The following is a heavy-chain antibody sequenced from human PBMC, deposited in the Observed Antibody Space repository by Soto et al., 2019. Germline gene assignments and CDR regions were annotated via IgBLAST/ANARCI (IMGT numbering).Heavy chain of an antibody. Sequence: SETLSLTCTVSGGSISSGGYYWSWIRQHPGKGLEWIGYIYYSGGTYYNPSLKSRVTISVDTSKNQFSLKLSSVTAADTAVYYCARAYCSGGSCFLFDYWGQGTLVTVSS. CDR3: ARAYCSGGSCFLFDY. J-gene: IGHJ4*02. V-gene: IGHV4-31*03. CDR1: GGSISSGGYY. CDR2: IYYSGGT. D-gene: IGHD2-15*01.